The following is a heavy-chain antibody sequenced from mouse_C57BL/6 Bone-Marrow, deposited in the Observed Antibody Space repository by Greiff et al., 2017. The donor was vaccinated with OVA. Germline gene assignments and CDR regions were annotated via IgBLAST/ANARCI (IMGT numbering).Heavy chain of an antibody. D-gene: IGHD2-12*01. CDR3: ARAYYSAYWYFDV. CDR2: IWTGGGT. CDR1: GFSLTSYA. Sequence: VKVVESGPGLVAPSQSLSITCTVSGFSLTSYAISWVRQPPGKGLEWLGVIWTGGGTNYNSALKSRLSISKDNSKSQVFLKMNSLQTDDTARYYCARAYYSAYWYFDVWGTGTTVTVSS. J-gene: IGHJ1*03. V-gene: IGHV2-9-1*01.